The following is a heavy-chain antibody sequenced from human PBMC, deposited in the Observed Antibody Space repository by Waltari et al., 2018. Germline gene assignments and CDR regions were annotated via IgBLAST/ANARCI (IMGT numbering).Heavy chain of an antibody. CDR2: IYSGGST. D-gene: IGHD4-17*01. Sequence: EVQLVESGGGLIQPGGSLRLSCAASGFTVSSNYMSWVRQAPGKGLGGVSGIYSGGSTYDADAVKGRFTISRDNSKNTLYLQMSSLRAEDTAVYYCARGSDYGDYDTVFDYWGQGTLVTVSS. CDR1: GFTVSSNY. J-gene: IGHJ4*02. V-gene: IGHV3-53*01. CDR3: ARGSDYGDYDTVFDY.